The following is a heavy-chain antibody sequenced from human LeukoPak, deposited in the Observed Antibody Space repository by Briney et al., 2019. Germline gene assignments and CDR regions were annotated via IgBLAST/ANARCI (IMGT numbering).Heavy chain of an antibody. CDR2: INYNSGNT. D-gene: IGHD3-10*01. J-gene: IGHJ3*02. CDR3: AIEMGYIVRGVSYAFDI. CDR1: GYTFTCSD. V-gene: IGHV1-8*01. Sequence: GASVKVSCKASGYTFTCSDIYWVRQATGQGLEWMGWINYNSGNTGYTQKFQGRVTMTRNTSICSAYMGRSRLRSDDTAVYNRAIEMGYIVRGVSYAFDIWGQGTMVTVSS.